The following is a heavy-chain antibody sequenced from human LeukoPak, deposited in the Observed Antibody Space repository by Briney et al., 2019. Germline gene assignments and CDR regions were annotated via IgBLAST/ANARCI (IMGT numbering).Heavy chain of an antibody. D-gene: IGHD3-22*01. CDR1: GGSFSGYY. J-gene: IGHJ4*02. CDR3: WRASRCINYDSSGYYLY. V-gene: IGHV4-34*01. CDR2: INHSGST. Sequence: SETLSLTCAVYGGSFSGYYWSWIRQPPGKGLEWIGEINHSGSTNYNPSLKSRVTISVDTSKNQFSLKLSSVTAADTAVYYCWRASRCINYDSSGYYLYWRQGTLVTV.